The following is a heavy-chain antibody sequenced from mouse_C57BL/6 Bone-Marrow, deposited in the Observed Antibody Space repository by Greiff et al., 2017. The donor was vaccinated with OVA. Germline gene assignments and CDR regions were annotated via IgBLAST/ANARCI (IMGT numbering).Heavy chain of an antibody. V-gene: IGHV5-4*03. CDR2: ISDGGSYT. CDR3: ASPYYLDAY. CDR1: GFTFSSYA. Sequence: EVKLVESGGGLVKPGGSLKLSCAASGFTFSSYAMSWVRQTPEKRLAWVATISDGGSYTYYPDNVKGRFTISRDNAKNNLYLQMSHLKSEDTAMYYCASPYYLDAYWGQGTLVTVSA. J-gene: IGHJ3*01. D-gene: IGHD2-10*01.